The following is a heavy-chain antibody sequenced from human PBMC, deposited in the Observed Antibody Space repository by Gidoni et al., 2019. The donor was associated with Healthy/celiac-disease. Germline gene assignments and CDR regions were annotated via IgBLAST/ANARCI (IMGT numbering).Heavy chain of an antibody. CDR1: GFTFSSYA. D-gene: IGHD3-3*01. V-gene: IGHV3-23*01. J-gene: IGHJ6*02. CDR3: AKDSTPPYYDFWSGYDGMDV. Sequence: EVQLLESGGGLVQPGGSLRLSCAASGFTFSSYAMSWVRQAPGKGLEWVSAISGSGGSTYYADSVKGRFTISRDNSKNMLYLQMNSLRAEDTAVYYCAKDSTPPYYDFWSGYDGMDVWGQGTTVTVSS. CDR2: ISGSGGST.